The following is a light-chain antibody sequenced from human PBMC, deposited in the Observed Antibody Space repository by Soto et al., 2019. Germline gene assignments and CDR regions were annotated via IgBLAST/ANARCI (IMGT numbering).Light chain of an antibody. J-gene: IGKJ5*01. CDR2: KVS. CDR3: MQGTHWPIT. V-gene: IGKV2-30*02. CDR1: ERLVHSDGIAY. Sequence: DVVMAQSPVSRAFTLGQPSSISCRSNERLVHSDGIAYFSWFQQRPGRSPRRLIYKVSNRDSGVPARFSGSGSGTDFALKISRVEAEDVRVYYCMQGTHWPITFGQGTRLEIK.